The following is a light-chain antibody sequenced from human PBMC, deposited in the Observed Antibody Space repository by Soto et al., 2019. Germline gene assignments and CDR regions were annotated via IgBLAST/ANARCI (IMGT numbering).Light chain of an antibody. CDR1: SSDVGGHNS. CDR3: SSYTSSSTLV. CDR2: DVS. V-gene: IGLV2-14*01. Sequence: QSALTQPASVSGSPGQSTTTSCTGTSSDVGGHNSVAWYQHNPGKAPRLMIYDVSNRPSGVSSRFSGSKSGNTASLSISGLQAEDEADYYCSSYTSSSTLVFGTGTKGTVL. J-gene: IGLJ1*01.